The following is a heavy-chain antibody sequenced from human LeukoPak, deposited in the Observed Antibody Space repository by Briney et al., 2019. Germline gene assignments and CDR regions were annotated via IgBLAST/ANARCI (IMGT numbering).Heavy chain of an antibody. CDR1: GGSISSSSYY. Sequence: SETLSLTCTVSGGSISSSSYYWGWIRQPPGKGLEWIGSIHYSGSTYYNPSLKSRVTISVDTSKNQFSLKLSSVTAADTAVYYCAILYYYGSGSYVGPILFDYWGQGTLVTVSS. J-gene: IGHJ4*02. V-gene: IGHV4-39*07. D-gene: IGHD3-10*01. CDR2: IHYSGST. CDR3: AILYYYGSGSYVGPILFDY.